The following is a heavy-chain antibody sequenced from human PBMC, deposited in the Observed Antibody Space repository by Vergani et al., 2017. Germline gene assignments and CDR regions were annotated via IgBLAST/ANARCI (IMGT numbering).Heavy chain of an antibody. CDR2: ISGSGGST. CDR3: ARDYYVDGYGDYGYLDY. Sequence: VQLVESGGGLVKPGGSLRLSCAASGFTFSSYAMSWVRQAPGKGLEWVSAISGSGGSTYYADSVKGRFTISRDNSKNTLYLQMNSLRAEDTAVYYCARDYYVDGYGDYGYLDYWGQGTLVTVSS. D-gene: IGHD4-17*01. V-gene: IGHV3-23*04. CDR1: GFTFSSYA. J-gene: IGHJ4*02.